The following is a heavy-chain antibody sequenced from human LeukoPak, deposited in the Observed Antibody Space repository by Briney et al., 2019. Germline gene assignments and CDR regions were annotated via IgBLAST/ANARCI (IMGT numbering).Heavy chain of an antibody. Sequence: GASVKVSCKASGYTFTSYGISWVRQAPGQGLEWMGWISAYNGNTNYAQKLQGRVTMTTDTSTSTAYMELRSLRSDDTAVYYCARARYRSSSWRSRGAPHFDYWGQGTLVTVSS. V-gene: IGHV1-18*01. CDR3: ARARYRSSSWRSRGAPHFDY. D-gene: IGHD6-13*01. J-gene: IGHJ4*02. CDR2: ISAYNGNT. CDR1: GYTFTSYG.